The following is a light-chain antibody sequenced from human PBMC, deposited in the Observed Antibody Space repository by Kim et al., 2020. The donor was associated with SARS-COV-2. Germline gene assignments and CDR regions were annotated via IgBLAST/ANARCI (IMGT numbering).Light chain of an antibody. CDR3: QQYNNWPRT. Sequence: ETVMTQSPATLSVSPGERATLSCRASQTVGRNLAWYQQKPGQPLRLLIYAASTGATGIPARFSGSGSGTEFTLTISSLQSEDFAVYYCQQYNNWPRTFGQGTKVEIK. J-gene: IGKJ1*01. V-gene: IGKV3-15*01. CDR2: AAS. CDR1: QTVGRN.